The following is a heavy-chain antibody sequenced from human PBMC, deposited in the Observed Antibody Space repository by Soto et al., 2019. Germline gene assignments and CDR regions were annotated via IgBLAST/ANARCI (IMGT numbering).Heavy chain of an antibody. CDR1: GLTFSSYA. CDR2: ISSEGGNK. CDR3: ARPLWRNDYNGGYFDL. V-gene: IGHV3-30-3*01. Sequence: QVQLVESGGGVVQPGRSLRLSCAASGLTFSSYAMHWVRQAPGKGLEWVAVISSEGGNKYYADSVKGQFTISRDNSKNTLYLQMNSLGAEDTAVYYCARPLWRNDYNGGYFDLWGRGTLVSVSS. J-gene: IGHJ2*01. D-gene: IGHD4-4*01.